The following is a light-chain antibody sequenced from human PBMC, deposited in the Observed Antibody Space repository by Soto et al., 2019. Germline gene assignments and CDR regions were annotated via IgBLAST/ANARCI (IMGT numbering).Light chain of an antibody. V-gene: IGKV1-5*03. CDR3: QQYDGDWWT. CDR1: QTVSTW. J-gene: IGKJ1*01. Sequence: DIQMTQSPSTLSASVGDRVVITCRASQTVSTWLAWYQQKPGKAPKLLISKVSTLESGVPPRFSGSRSGTEFTLSISSLQPEDFATYYCQQYDGDWWTFGQGTKVAIK. CDR2: KVS.